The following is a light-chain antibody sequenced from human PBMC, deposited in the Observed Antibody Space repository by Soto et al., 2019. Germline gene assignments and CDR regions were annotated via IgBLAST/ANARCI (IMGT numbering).Light chain of an antibody. CDR3: QQYGDSPRT. J-gene: IGKJ1*01. Sequence: EIEMTQSPATLSLSPGERATLYCWASQSVGSNLAWYQQKPGQAPRLLIYGASTRVTGVPARFSGSGSGTEFILIISSLQSEDFAVYYCQQYGDSPRTFGQGTKVEI. CDR2: GAS. CDR1: QSVGSN. V-gene: IGKV3-15*01.